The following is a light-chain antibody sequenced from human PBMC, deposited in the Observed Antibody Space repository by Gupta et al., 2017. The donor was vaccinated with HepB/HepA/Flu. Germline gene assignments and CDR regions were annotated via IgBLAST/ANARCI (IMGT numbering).Light chain of an antibody. CDR2: DAS. J-gene: IGKJ4*01. V-gene: IGKV3-11*01. CDR3: PRRSNWPPPT. Sequence: EIVLTQSPATLSLSPGERATLSCRASQSVSSYLAWYQQKPGQAPRLLIYDASNRATGIPARFSGSGSGTDFTLTLSSLEPEAFAVYSCPRRSNWPPPTFGGGTKVEIK. CDR1: QSVSSY.